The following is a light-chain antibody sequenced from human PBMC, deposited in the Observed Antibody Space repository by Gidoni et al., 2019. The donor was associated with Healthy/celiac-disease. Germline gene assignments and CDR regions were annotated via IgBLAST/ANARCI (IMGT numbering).Light chain of an antibody. CDR2: VKS. CDR1: SSNIGAGYD. J-gene: IGLJ2*01. CDR3: QSYDSSLSGAEVV. Sequence: QSGLTQPPSVSGAPGQRVTISCTGSSSNIGAGYDVHWYQQLPGTAPKLLIYVKSNRPSGVPYRFSCSKSGTSASLAITGLQAEDEADYYCQSYDSSLSGAEVVFGGGTKLTVL. V-gene: IGLV1-40*01.